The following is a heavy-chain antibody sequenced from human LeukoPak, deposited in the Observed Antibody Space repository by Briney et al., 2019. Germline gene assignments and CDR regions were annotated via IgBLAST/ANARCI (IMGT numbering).Heavy chain of an antibody. J-gene: IGHJ4*02. CDR3: GSQYFDC. D-gene: IGHD4-11*01. CDR1: GFTFNNAW. Sequence: AGTLSLTCAASGFTFNNAWMNWVRQAPGKGLEWVGRIKSNTDGGTTDYAAPVKGRFTISTEDSKNMMFRQMNTLNTEDTAFYYGGSQYFDCWGQGTLVTVSS. V-gene: IGHV3-15*05. CDR2: IKSNTDGGTT.